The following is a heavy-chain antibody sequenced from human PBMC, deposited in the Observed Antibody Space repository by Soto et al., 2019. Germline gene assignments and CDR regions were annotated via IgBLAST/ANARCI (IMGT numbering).Heavy chain of an antibody. CDR2: INPNSGGT. Sequence: GASVNVSCKASGYTFTGYYMHWVRQAPGQGLEWMGWINPNSGGTNYAQKFQGWVTMTRDTSISTAYMELSRLRSDDTAVYYCARDSCSSTSCLGMGGNWFDPWGQGTLVTVSS. J-gene: IGHJ5*02. D-gene: IGHD2-2*01. CDR1: GYTFTGYY. V-gene: IGHV1-2*04. CDR3: ARDSCSSTSCLGMGGNWFDP.